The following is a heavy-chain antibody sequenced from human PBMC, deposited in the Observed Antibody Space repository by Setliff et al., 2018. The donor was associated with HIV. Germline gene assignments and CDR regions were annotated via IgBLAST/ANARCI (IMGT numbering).Heavy chain of an antibody. CDR3: ARELQLHTPPYCYYMDV. V-gene: IGHV3-11*04. J-gene: IGHJ6*03. CDR2: ISSGGTTI. CDR1: GFAFSDFY. Sequence: LRLSCEASGFAFSDFYMSWIRQAPGKGLEWVSCISSGGTTIYYHDSVRGRFTVSRDNAKSSLYLQMNSLRAEDTAVYYCARELQLHTPPYCYYMDVWGKGTTVTVSS. D-gene: IGHD2-2*01.